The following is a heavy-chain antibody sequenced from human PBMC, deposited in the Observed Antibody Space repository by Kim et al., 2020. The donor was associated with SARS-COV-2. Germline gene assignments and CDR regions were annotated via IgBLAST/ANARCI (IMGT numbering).Heavy chain of an antibody. CDR1: GGSISSYY. Sequence: SETLSLTCTVSGGSISSYYWSWIRQPPGKGLEWIGYIYYSGSTNYNPSLKSRVTISVDTSKNQFSLKLSSVTAADTAVYYCARGYSSSWPYAFDIWAQGTMVTVSS. CDR3: ARGYSSSWPYAFDI. V-gene: IGHV4-59*01. J-gene: IGHJ3*02. CDR2: IYYSGST. D-gene: IGHD6-13*01.